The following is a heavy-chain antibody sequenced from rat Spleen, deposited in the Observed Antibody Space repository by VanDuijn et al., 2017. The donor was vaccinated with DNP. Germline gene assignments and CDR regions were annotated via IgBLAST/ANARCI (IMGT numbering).Heavy chain of an antibody. D-gene: IGHD1-5*01. CDR2: INYDGGNT. J-gene: IGHJ3*01. V-gene: IGHV5-58*01. Sequence: EVQVVETGGGLVQPGRSLKLSCVASGFTFSRFWMYWIRQAPTKGLEWVTYINYDGGNTYYRDSVKGRFTISRDNAKSTLYLQMNSLSSEDMATYYCVRQGQLGITWFAYWGQGTLVTVSS. CDR3: VRQGQLGITWFAY. CDR1: GFTFSRFW.